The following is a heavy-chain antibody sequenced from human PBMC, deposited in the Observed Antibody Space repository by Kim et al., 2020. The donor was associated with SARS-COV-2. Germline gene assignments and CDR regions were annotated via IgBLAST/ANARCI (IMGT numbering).Heavy chain of an antibody. CDR2: VDGGNGNT. CDR3: AREEADRYGYRAFDF. V-gene: IGHV1-3*01. D-gene: IGHD3-16*02. CDR1: GYTFHTYA. Sequence: ASVKVSCKASGYTFHTYAMYWMRQAPGQRLEWMGWVDGGNGNTKYSQNFQGRVTITGDRSATTAYLELSSLRSEDTALYFCAREEADRYGYRAFDFWGQGTPVTVSS. J-gene: IGHJ4*02.